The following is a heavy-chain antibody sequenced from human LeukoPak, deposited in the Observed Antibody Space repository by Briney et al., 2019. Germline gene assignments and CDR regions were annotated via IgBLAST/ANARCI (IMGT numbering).Heavy chain of an antibody. CDR1: GGSISSYY. CDR2: IYYSGST. Sequence: SETLSLTCTVSGGSISSYYWSWVRQPPGKGLEWIGYIYYSGSTNYNPSLKSRVTISVDTSKNQFSLKLSSVTAADTAVYYCARDIFLGASDYWGQGTLVTVSS. D-gene: IGHD1-26*01. V-gene: IGHV4-59*01. CDR3: ARDIFLGASDY. J-gene: IGHJ4*02.